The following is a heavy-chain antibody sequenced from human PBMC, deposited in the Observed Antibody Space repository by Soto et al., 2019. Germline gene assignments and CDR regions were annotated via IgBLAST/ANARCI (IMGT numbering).Heavy chain of an antibody. CDR3: ARDRTIFGVVKALNYYYYGMDV. J-gene: IGHJ6*02. CDR2: YHKSGSI. Sequence: SETLSLTCTVSGGSISDSNDHWGWIRQSPGQGLEWIGSYHKSGSIHYNPPFKSRATISVDTSKNQFSLKVNSVIAADTAVYYCARDRTIFGVVKALNYYYYGMDVWGQGTTVTVSS. CDR1: GGSISDSNDH. V-gene: IGHV4-39*02. D-gene: IGHD3-3*01.